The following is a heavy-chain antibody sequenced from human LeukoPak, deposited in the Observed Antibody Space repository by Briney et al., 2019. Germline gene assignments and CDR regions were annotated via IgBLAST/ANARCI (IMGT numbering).Heavy chain of an antibody. D-gene: IGHD2-2*01. J-gene: IGHJ5*02. CDR2: LSGSGSST. Sequence: GGSLRLSCAASGFTFSSYAMSWVRQAPGKGLEWVSALSGSGSSTYYADSVKGPFIISRDNTKNTLYVQMNSLRAEDTAVYYCAKLRVGYCSSTSCRYNWFDPWGQGTLVTVSS. V-gene: IGHV3-23*01. CDR3: AKLRVGYCSSTSCRYNWFDP. CDR1: GFTFSSYA.